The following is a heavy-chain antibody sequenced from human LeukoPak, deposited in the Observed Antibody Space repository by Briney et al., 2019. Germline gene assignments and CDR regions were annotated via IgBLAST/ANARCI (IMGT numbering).Heavy chain of an antibody. D-gene: IGHD6-19*01. CDR2: ISWNSGSI. V-gene: IGHV3-9*01. CDR3: AKDGDSSGWPYYFDY. J-gene: IGHJ4*02. CDR1: GFTLDDYA. Sequence: PGGSLRLSCEASGFTLDDYAMHWVRQAPGKGLEWVSGISWNSGSIDYAGSVKGRFTISRDNAKNSLYLQMDSLRAEDTALYYCAKDGDSSGWPYYFDYWGQGTLVTVSS.